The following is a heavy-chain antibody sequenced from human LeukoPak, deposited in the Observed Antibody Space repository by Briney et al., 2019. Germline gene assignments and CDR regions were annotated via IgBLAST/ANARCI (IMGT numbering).Heavy chain of an antibody. J-gene: IGHJ4*02. CDR1: GYTFTGYY. V-gene: IGHV1-2*02. Sequence: ASVKVSCKASGYTFTGYYMHWVRQAPGQGLEWMGWINPNSGGTNYAQKFQGRVTRTRDTSISTAYMELSRLRSDDTAVYYCAREVIAVAGNIDYWGQGTLVTVSS. CDR3: AREVIAVAGNIDY. D-gene: IGHD6-19*01. CDR2: INPNSGGT.